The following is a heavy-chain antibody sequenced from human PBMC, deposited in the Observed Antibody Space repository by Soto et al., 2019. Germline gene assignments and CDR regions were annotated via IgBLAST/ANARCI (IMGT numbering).Heavy chain of an antibody. D-gene: IGHD1-20*01. CDR3: TRGLYNWNSRCFDP. Sequence: PSETLSLTCTVSGGSISSYYWSWIRQPPGKGLEWIGYIYYSGSTNYNPSLKSRVTISVDTSKNQFSLKLSSVTAADTAVYYCTRGLYNWNSRCFDPWGQGTLVTVSS. V-gene: IGHV4-59*01. CDR2: IYYSGST. J-gene: IGHJ5*02. CDR1: GGSISSYY.